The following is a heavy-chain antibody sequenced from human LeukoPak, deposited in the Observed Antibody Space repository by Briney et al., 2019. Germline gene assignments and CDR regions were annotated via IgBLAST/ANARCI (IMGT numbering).Heavy chain of an antibody. J-gene: IGHJ3*02. CDR3: AKTGRGLTTVTTWDAFDI. D-gene: IGHD4-17*01. CDR1: GFTFSSYA. V-gene: IGHV3-23*01. CDR2: ISGSGGST. Sequence: PGGSLRLSCAASGFTFSSYAMSWVRQAPGKGLEWVSAISGSGGSTYYADSVKGRFTISRDNSKNTLYLQMNSLRAEDTAVYYCAKTGRGLTTVTTWDAFDIWGQGTMVTVSS.